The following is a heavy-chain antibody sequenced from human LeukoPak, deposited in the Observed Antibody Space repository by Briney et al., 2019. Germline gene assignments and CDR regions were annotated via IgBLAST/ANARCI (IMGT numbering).Heavy chain of an antibody. CDR2: IYTSGST. V-gene: IGHV4-61*02. J-gene: IGHJ4*02. D-gene: IGHD6-19*01. Sequence: SQTLSLTCTVSGGSISSGSYYWSWIRQPAGKELEWIGRIYTSGSTNYNPSLKSRVTISVDTSKNQFSLKLSSVTAADTAVYYCAREGVAGTAWGQGTLVTVSS. CDR3: AREGVAGTA. CDR1: GGSISSGSYY.